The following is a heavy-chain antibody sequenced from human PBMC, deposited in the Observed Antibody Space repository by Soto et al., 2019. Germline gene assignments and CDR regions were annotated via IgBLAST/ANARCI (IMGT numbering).Heavy chain of an antibody. CDR1: GFTFSNAW. V-gene: IGHV3-15*01. D-gene: IGHD5-12*01. J-gene: IGHJ4*02. Sequence: EVQLVESGGGLVKPGGSLRLSCAASGFTFSNAWMSWVRQAPGKGLEWVGRIKSKTDGGTTDYAAPVKGRFTISRDDSKNTRYLQMNSLKTEDTAVYYCTTGDGYVYFDYWGQGTLVTVSS. CDR3: TTGDGYVYFDY. CDR2: IKSKTDGGTT.